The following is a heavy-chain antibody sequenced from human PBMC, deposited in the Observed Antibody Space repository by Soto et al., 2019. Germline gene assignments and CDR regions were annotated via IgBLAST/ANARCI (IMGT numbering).Heavy chain of an antibody. CDR3: ARPREPYIPPPDSYGMDV. J-gene: IGHJ6*02. V-gene: IGHV1-2*02. CDR1: GYSFINYY. CDR2: INPHSGDT. Sequence: ASVKVSCKSSGYSFINYYVHWVRQAPGQGLEWMGWINPHSGDTNYAQKFQGRVTMTRDTSISTVFVDLSRLTSDDTALYFCARPREPYIPPPDSYGMDVWGQGTSVTVSS. D-gene: IGHD1-26*01.